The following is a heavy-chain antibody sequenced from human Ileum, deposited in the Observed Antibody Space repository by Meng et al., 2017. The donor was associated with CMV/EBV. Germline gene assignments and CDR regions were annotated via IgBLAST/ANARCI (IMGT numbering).Heavy chain of an antibody. CDR1: GFTFSAYW. J-gene: IGHJ6*02. CDR2: INGDGSNT. V-gene: IGHV3-74*01. CDR3: ATSMLRGLSRSYYPKDV. D-gene: IGHD3-10*01. Sequence: GESLKLSCAASGFTFSAYWMHWVRQAPGKGLMWVSHINGDGSNTSHADSVRGRFTISRDNAKNTLFLQMSSLRVEDTAVYYCATSMLRGLSRSYYPKDVWGQGTTVTVSS.